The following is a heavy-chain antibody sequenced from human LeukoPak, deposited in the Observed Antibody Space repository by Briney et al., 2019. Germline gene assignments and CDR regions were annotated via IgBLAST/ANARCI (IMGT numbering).Heavy chain of an antibody. Sequence: AETLSLTCTVSGGSISSYYWSWIRQPPGKGLEWIGYIYYSGSTNYNPSLKSRVTISVDTSKNQFSLKLSSVTAADTAVYYCARMGYCSSTSCYTGAVYYYYGMDVWGQGTTVTVSS. CDR1: GGSISSYY. D-gene: IGHD2-2*02. J-gene: IGHJ6*02. V-gene: IGHV4-59*01. CDR3: ARMGYCSSTSCYTGAVYYYYGMDV. CDR2: IYYSGST.